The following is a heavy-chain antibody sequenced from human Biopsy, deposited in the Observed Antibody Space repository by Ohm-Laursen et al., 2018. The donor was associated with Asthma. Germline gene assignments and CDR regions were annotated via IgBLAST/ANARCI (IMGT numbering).Heavy chain of an antibody. D-gene: IGHD3-3*01. V-gene: IGHV3-30-3*01. CDR1: GFTFSNYA. Sequence: SLRLSCTASGFTFSNYAMSWVRQAPGKGLEWVAVGGSYYDGGLKYYADSANGRFTVSRDDSKNTLYLQMNSLRPDDTAVYYCARDVMEWYLPAFDFWGQGTLVTVSS. CDR2: GGSYYDGGLK. CDR3: ARDVMEWYLPAFDF. J-gene: IGHJ4*02.